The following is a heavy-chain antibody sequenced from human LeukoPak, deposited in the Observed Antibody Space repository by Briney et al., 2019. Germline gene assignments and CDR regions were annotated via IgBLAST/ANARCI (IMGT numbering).Heavy chain of an antibody. Sequence: SETPPLTCTVSRHPISSYHWSWIRQPPGKGLEWIGYIYYSGSTNYNPSLKSRVTISVDTSKNQFSLKLSSVTAADTAVYYCARSRVYSSSWYGSHFDYWGQGTLVTVSS. CDR3: ARSRVYSSSWYGSHFDY. CDR1: RHPISSYH. J-gene: IGHJ4*02. D-gene: IGHD6-13*01. V-gene: IGHV4-59*08. CDR2: IYYSGST.